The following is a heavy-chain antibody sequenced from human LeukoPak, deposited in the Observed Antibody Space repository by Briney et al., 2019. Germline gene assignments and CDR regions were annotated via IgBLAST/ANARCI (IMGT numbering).Heavy chain of an antibody. D-gene: IGHD3-22*01. CDR2: INHSGST. CDR1: GGSFSGYY. V-gene: IGHV4-34*01. CDR3: ARHLAYSGSGYYYIWYYYYYMDV. J-gene: IGHJ6*03. Sequence: SETLSLTCAVYGGSFSGYYWSWIRQPPGKGLEWIGEINHSGSTNYNPSLKSRVTISVDTSKNQFSLKLSSVTAADTAVYYCARHLAYSGSGYYYIWYYYYYMDVWGKGTTVTISS.